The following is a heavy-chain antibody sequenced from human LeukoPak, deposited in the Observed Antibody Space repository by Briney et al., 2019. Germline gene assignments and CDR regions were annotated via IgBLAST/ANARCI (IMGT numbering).Heavy chain of an antibody. CDR2: ISSSSSTI. Sequence: PGGSLRLSCAASGFTFSSYSMNWVRQAPGKGLEWVSYISSSSSTIYYADSVKGRFTISRDNAKNSLYLQMNSLRAEDTAVYYCARETYVWGSYRYSHWGQGTLVTVSS. V-gene: IGHV3-48*01. D-gene: IGHD3-16*02. J-gene: IGHJ4*02. CDR1: GFTFSSYS. CDR3: ARETYVWGSYRYSH.